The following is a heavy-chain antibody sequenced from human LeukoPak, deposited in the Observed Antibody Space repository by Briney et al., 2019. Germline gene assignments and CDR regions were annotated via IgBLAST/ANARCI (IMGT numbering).Heavy chain of an antibody. V-gene: IGHV4-59*01. D-gene: IGHD4-17*01. J-gene: IGHJ4*02. CDR3: ANTVLGAYGDLAFDY. Sequence: PSETLSLTCTVSGGSISSYYWSWIRQPPGKGLEWIGYIYYSGSTNYNPSPKSRVTISVDTSKNQFSLKLSSVTAADTAVYYCANTVLGAYGDLAFDYWGQGTLVTVSS. CDR2: IYYSGST. CDR1: GGSISSYY.